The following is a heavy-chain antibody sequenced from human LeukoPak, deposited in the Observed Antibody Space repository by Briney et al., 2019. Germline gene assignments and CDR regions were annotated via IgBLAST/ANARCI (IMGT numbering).Heavy chain of an antibody. D-gene: IGHD6-19*01. CDR1: GFTFSSCS. CDR2: ISSSSSYI. V-gene: IGHV3-21*01. Sequence: GGSLRLSCAASGFTFSSCSMNWVRQAPGKGLEWVSSISSSSSYIYYADSVKGRFTIFRDNAKNSLYLQMNSLRAEDTAVYYCARDIAVAGNNYWGQGTLVTVSS. CDR3: ARDIAVAGNNY. J-gene: IGHJ4*02.